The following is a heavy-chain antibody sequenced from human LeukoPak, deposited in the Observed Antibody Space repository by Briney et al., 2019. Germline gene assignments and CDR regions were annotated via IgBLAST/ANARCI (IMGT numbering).Heavy chain of an antibody. Sequence: ASVKVSCKASGYTFTGYYMHWVRQAPGQGLEWMGRINPNSGGTNYAQKFQGRVTMTRDTSISTAYMGLSRLRSDDTAVYYCARRWLGDPYGMDVWGQGTTVTVSS. CDR2: INPNSGGT. V-gene: IGHV1-2*06. CDR3: ARRWLGDPYGMDV. J-gene: IGHJ6*02. D-gene: IGHD3-10*01. CDR1: GYTFTGYY.